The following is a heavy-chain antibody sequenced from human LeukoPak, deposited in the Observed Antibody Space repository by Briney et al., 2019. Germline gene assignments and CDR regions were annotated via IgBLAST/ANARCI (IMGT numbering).Heavy chain of an antibody. CDR2: MNPNSGHT. J-gene: IGHJ4*02. CDR1: GYTFTSYD. CDR3: ARGRGYLSSNLDS. D-gene: IGHD5-18*01. Sequence: ASVKVSCKASGYTFTSYDINWVRQTSGQGLEWMGWMNPNSGHTGYAQKFQGRLTMTRNTSIRTAYMELTRLRSEDTAVYFCARGRGYLSSNLDSWGQGTLVTVSP. V-gene: IGHV1-8*01.